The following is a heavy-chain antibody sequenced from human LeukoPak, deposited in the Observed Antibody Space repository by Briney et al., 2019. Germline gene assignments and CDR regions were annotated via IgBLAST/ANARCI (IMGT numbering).Heavy chain of an antibody. CDR2: IIPIFGTA. Sequence: ASVKVSCKASGGTFSSYAISWVRQAPGQGLEWMGGIIPIFGTANYAQKFQGRVTITTDESTSTAYMELSSLRTDDTAVYYCARRLPLSAIVGKNWFDSWGQGTLVTVSS. D-gene: IGHD1-26*01. J-gene: IGHJ5*01. CDR1: GGTFSSYA. CDR3: ARRLPLSAIVGKNWFDS. V-gene: IGHV1-69*05.